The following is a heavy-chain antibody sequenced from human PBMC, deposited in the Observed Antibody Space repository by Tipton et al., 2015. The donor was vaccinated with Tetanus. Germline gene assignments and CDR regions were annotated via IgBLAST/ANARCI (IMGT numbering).Heavy chain of an antibody. D-gene: IGHD2-21*01. V-gene: IGHV4-59*01. CDR2: IYYTGST. CDR1: GGSMDSYY. CDR3: ARLTGHSMDVVDYYYFGMDV. Sequence: PGLVKPSETLSLICTVSGGSMDSYYWSWIRQPPGKGLEWIGYIYYTGSTNYNPSLKSGVTISLDTSKNQFSLKLTSVSAADTAVYDCARLTGHSMDVVDYYYFGMDVWGQGTKVTAPS. J-gene: IGHJ6*02.